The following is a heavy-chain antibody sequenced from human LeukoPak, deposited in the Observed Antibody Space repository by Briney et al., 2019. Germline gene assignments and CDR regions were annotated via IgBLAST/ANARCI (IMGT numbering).Heavy chain of an antibody. CDR2: ITSSSSYT. CDR3: ARVWESFRRYGSGSYPNWFDP. Sequence: GGSLRLSCAAPGITFSNYNMNWVRQAPGKGLEWISSITSSSSYTFYADSVKGRFTIARDNAKNSLYLQMNSLRAEDTAVYYCARVWESFRRYGSGSYPNWFDPWGQGTLVTVSS. J-gene: IGHJ5*02. CDR1: GITFSNYN. V-gene: IGHV3-21*04. D-gene: IGHD3-10*01.